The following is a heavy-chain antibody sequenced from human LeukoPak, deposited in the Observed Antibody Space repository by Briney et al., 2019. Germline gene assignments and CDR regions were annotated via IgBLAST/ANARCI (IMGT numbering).Heavy chain of an antibody. CDR3: ARDSCSSTSCLSIDDY. Sequence: GASVKVSCKASGYXFIGYYIHWVRQAPGQGLEWMGWINPNSGGTNYAQKFQGRVTMTRDTSISTVYMELSRLRSDDTAVYYCARDSCSSTSCLSIDDYWGQGTLVTVSS. J-gene: IGHJ4*02. CDR2: INPNSGGT. CDR1: GYXFIGYY. V-gene: IGHV1-2*02. D-gene: IGHD2-2*01.